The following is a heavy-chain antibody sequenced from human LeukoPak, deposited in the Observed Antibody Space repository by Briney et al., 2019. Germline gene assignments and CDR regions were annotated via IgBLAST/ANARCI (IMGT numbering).Heavy chain of an antibody. CDR3: ARGSGSYRNIYLDY. D-gene: IGHD1-26*01. V-gene: IGHV4-34*01. J-gene: IGHJ4*02. Sequence: QASETLSLTCAVYGGSFSGYYWGWIRQPPGKGLEWIGEINHSGSTNYNPSLKSRVTISVDTSKNQFSLKLSSVTAADTAVYYCARGSGSYRNIYLDYWGQGTLVTVSS. CDR2: INHSGST. CDR1: GGSFSGYY.